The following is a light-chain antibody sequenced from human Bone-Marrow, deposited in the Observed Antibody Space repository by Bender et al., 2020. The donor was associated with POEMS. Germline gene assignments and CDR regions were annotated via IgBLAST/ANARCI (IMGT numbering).Light chain of an antibody. CDR2: EVT. V-gene: IGLV2-8*01. CDR3: ISYTSSSTLV. CDR1: SSDVGGYFY. J-gene: IGLJ3*02. Sequence: QSALTQPPSASGSPGQSVTIPCTGTSSDVGGYFYVSWYQQYPGKAPKLMIYEVTKRPSGVPDRFSGSKSGNTASLTVSGLQAEDEADYFCISYTSSSTLVFGGGTKLTVL.